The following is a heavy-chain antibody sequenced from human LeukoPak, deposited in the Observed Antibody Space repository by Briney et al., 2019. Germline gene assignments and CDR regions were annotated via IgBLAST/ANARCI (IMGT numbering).Heavy chain of an antibody. J-gene: IGHJ4*02. CDR1: GYTFTSYG. Sequence: ASVKVSCKASGYTFTSYGISWVRQAPGQGLEWMGWINTNTGNPTYAQGFTGRFVFSLDTSVSTAYLQISSLKAEDTAVYYCARDHPRNRIVGATDYWGQGTLVTVSS. V-gene: IGHV7-4-1*02. CDR3: ARDHPRNRIVGATDY. CDR2: INTNTGNP. D-gene: IGHD1-26*01.